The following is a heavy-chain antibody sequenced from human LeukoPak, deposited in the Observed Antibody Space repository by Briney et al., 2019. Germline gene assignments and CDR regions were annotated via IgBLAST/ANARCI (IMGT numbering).Heavy chain of an antibody. CDR3: VKDTRGWGRYHFDC. J-gene: IGHJ4*02. CDR2: IHSSGDHT. D-gene: IGHD5-18*01. V-gene: IGHV3-23*05. CDR1: GFTLTNYS. Sequence: GGSLSLPCTASGFTLTNYSANWVRQAPGKGLEWVSGIHSSGDHTYYAASVEGRFTISRDNSRNTLYLQMNSLRAEDTAVYYCVKDTRGWGRYHFDCWGPAALLTVSS.